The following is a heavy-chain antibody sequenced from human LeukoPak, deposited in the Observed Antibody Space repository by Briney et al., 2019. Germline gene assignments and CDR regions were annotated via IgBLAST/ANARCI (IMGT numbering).Heavy chain of an antibody. J-gene: IGHJ5*02. D-gene: IGHD3-22*01. V-gene: IGHV4-59*01. CDR2: IYHSGST. Sequence: SETLSLTCTVSGGSISSYYWSWIRQPPGKGLEWIGYIYHSGSTNYNPSLKSRATISVDTSKNQFSLKLTSVTAADTAVYYCARGTYYYYDSSGYLFWFDPWGQGTLVTVSS. CDR3: ARGTYYYYDSSGYLFWFDP. CDR1: GGSISSYY.